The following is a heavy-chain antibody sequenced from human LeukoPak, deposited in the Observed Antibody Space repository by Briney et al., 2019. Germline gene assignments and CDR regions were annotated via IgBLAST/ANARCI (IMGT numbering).Heavy chain of an antibody. CDR1: GGSISSYY. Sequence: SETLSLTCTVSGGSISSYYWSWIRQPPGKGLEWIGYIYYSGSTNYNPSLKSRVTISVDTFKNQFSLKLSSVTAADTAVYYCARDDYGDYEFDYWGQGTLVTVSS. J-gene: IGHJ4*02. CDR2: IYYSGST. CDR3: ARDDYGDYEFDY. D-gene: IGHD4-17*01. V-gene: IGHV4-59*01.